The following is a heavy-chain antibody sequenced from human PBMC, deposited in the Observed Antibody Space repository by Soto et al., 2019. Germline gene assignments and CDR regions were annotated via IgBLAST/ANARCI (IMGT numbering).Heavy chain of an antibody. CDR3: AVNDYLDY. Sequence: GGSLRLSCAASGFTFSDAWMIWVRQAPGKGLAWVGRIKRKSDGGTTDYAAPVKGRFTISRDDSANTLYLQMNSLKTEDTAVYFCAVNDYLDYWGQGALVTVSS. CDR1: GFTFSDAW. V-gene: IGHV3-15*01. J-gene: IGHJ4*02. CDR2: IKRKSDGGTT.